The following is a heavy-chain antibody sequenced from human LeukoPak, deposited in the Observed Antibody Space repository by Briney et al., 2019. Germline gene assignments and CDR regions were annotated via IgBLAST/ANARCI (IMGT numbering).Heavy chain of an antibody. CDR2: ISGSGGST. D-gene: IGHD6-19*01. J-gene: IGHJ4*02. V-gene: IGHV3-23*01. CDR3: AKVRKTPVAATY. CDR1: GFTFSSFA. Sequence: GGSLRLSCAASGFTFSSFAMSWVRQAPGKGLEWVSGISGSGGSTYYADSVKGRFTISRDNSKNTLYLQMNSLRAEDTAVYYCAKVRKTPVAATYWGQGTLVTVSS.